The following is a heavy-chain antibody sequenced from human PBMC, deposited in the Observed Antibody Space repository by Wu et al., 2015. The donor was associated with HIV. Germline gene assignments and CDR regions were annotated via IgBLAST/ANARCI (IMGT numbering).Heavy chain of an antibody. CDR3: ARAPDYGLGELSLYPHDY. CDR2: INPNSGGT. Sequence: QVQLVQSGAEVKKPGASVKVSCKASGYTFTGYYMHWVRQAPGQGLEWMGWINPNSGGTNYAQKFQGRVTMTRDTSISTAYMELSRLRSDDTAVYYCARAPDYGLGELSLYPHDYWGQGTLVTGLL. V-gene: IGHV1-2*02. D-gene: IGHD3-16*02. CDR1: GYTFTGYY. J-gene: IGHJ4*02.